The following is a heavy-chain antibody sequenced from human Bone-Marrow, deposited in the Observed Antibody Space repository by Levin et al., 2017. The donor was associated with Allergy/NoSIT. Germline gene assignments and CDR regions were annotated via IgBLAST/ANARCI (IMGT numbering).Heavy chain of an antibody. CDR3: ARDAQVLRFLEWLNRFDP. J-gene: IGHJ5*02. CDR2: ISSSSSYT. V-gene: IGHV3-11*06. CDR1: GFTFSDYY. Sequence: GGSLRLSCAASGFTFSDYYMSWIRQAPGKGLEWVSYISSSSSYTNYADSVKGRFTISRDNAKNSLYLRMNSLRAEDTAVYYCARDAQVLRFLEWLNRFDPWGQGTLVTVSS. D-gene: IGHD3-3*01.